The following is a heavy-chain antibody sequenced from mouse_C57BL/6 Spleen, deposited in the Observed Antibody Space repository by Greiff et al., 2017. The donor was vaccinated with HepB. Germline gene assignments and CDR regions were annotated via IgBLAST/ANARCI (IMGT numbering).Heavy chain of an antibody. V-gene: IGHV5-17*01. J-gene: IGHJ4*01. CDR3: ARRRRYAMDY. CDR1: GFTFSDYG. CDR2: ISSGSSTI. Sequence: EVKLVESGGGLVKPGGSLKLSCAASGFTFSDYGMHWVRQAPEKGLEWVAYISSGSSTIYYADTVKGRFTISRDNAKNTLFLQMTSLRSEDTAMYYCARRRRYAMDYWGQGTSVTVSS. D-gene: IGHD2-12*01.